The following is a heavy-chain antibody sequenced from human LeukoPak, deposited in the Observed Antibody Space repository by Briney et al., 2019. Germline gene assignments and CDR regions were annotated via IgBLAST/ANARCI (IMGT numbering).Heavy chain of an antibody. V-gene: IGHV5-51*01. Sequence: KRGESLKISCQASGYSFSTYWIGWVRQMPGKGLEWMGIIHPGDSQIKYSPSFEGQVTISADKSLTTVYLQWSSLKASDTALYFCATTQFPHTGGHYVDLDYWGQGTLVTVSS. CDR3: ATTQFPHTGGHYVDLDY. CDR1: GYSFSTYW. J-gene: IGHJ4*02. CDR2: IHPGDSQI. D-gene: IGHD2-8*02.